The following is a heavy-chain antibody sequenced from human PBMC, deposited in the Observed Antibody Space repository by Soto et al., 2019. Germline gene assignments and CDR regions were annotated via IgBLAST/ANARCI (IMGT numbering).Heavy chain of an antibody. J-gene: IGHJ4*02. CDR2: TYWNDDK. D-gene: IGHD3-22*01. V-gene: IGHV2-5*01. CDR1: GFSLSTSGVG. CDR3: AHSVYDSSGYYYFDY. Sequence: QITLKESGPTLVKPTQTLTLTCTFSGFSLSTSGVGVGRIRQPPGKALEWLAFTYWNDDKRYSPSLKNRLTITKDISKNQVVLTITNMDPVDTATYYCAHSVYDSSGYYYFDYWGQGTLVTVSS.